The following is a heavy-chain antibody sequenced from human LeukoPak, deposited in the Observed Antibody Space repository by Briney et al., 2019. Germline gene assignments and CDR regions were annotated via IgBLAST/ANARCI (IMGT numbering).Heavy chain of an antibody. D-gene: IGHD5-24*01. CDR3: ARSRDGYRKNRPFDY. V-gene: IGHV4-59*12. CDR1: GDSITTYY. Sequence: PSETLSLTCTVSGDSITTYYWSWIRQPPGKGLEWIGYIFQSGTTKHNPSLKSRVTILSDVSKNQFSLNLTSVTAADTAVYYCARSRDGYRKNRPFDYWGQGTLVTVSS. CDR2: IFQSGTT. J-gene: IGHJ4*02.